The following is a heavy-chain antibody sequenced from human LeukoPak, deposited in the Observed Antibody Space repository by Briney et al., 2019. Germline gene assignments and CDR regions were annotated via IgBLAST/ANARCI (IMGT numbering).Heavy chain of an antibody. V-gene: IGHV1-18*01. CDR1: GYTFISYG. CDR2: ISGYNGNT. D-gene: IGHD6-13*01. Sequence: GASLKVSCKASGYTFISYGISWVRQAPGQGLEWMGWISGYNGNTDYAQKLQGRVIMTTDTSTSTLYMELSSLRSEDTAVYYCAREGVAGTGLDYWGQGTLVTVSS. CDR3: AREGVAGTGLDY. J-gene: IGHJ4*02.